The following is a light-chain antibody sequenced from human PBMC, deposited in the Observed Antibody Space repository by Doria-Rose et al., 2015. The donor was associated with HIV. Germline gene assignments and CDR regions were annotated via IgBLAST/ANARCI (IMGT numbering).Light chain of an antibody. CDR1: QSVSTD. V-gene: IGKV3-15*01. CDR3: HQYNNWPS. J-gene: IGKJ5*01. Sequence: TQSPETLSVSPGESATLSCRASQSVSTDLAWYQHKPDQAPRLLIWGASTRATGIPARFSVSGSGTEFTLTIISRQSEDFAIYFCHQYNNWPSFGQETRLDIK. CDR2: GAS.